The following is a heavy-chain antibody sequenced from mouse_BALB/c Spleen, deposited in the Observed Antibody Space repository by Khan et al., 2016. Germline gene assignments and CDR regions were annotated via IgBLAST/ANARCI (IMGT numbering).Heavy chain of an antibody. CDR3: VRRYYDRYDAAMDY. J-gene: IGHJ4*01. D-gene: IGHD2-14*01. CDR1: GFTFSNYT. Sequence: EVELVESGGGLVQPGGSLKLSCAASGFTFSNYTMSWVRQTPEKRLEWVAYISDGGGNTYYLDAVKGRFTISRDNARNTLYLQMSSLKSEDTAMYYCVRRYYDRYDAAMDYWGQGTSVTVSS. CDR2: ISDGGGNT. V-gene: IGHV5-12-2*01.